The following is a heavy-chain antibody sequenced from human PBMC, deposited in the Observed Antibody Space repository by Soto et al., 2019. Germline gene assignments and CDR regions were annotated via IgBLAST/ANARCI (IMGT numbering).Heavy chain of an antibody. V-gene: IGHV5-51*01. D-gene: IGHD1-26*01. CDR3: ATLAGSGSYRDLYFDN. CDR1: GYNFASHW. CDR2: IFPGDSYT. Sequence: GESLKISCNGSGYNFASHWIGWVRQMPGKGLEWMGIIFPGDSYTTYSPSFQGQVTVSADQSISTVYLQWSGLKASDTAMYYCATLAGSGSYRDLYFDNWGQGTPVTVSS. J-gene: IGHJ4*02.